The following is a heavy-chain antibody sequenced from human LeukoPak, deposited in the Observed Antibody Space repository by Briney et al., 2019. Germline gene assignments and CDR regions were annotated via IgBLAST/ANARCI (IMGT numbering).Heavy chain of an antibody. Sequence: PGGSLRLSCAASGFSFSNYWMSWVRQAPGKVLEWVANIKQDGSEKYYVDSVKGRFTISRDNSKNTLYLQMNSLRAEDTAVYYCARDRYYGSGRYNYFDYWGQGTLVTVSS. V-gene: IGHV3-7*01. CDR3: ARDRYYGSGRYNYFDY. D-gene: IGHD3-10*01. J-gene: IGHJ4*02. CDR2: IKQDGSEK. CDR1: GFSFSNYW.